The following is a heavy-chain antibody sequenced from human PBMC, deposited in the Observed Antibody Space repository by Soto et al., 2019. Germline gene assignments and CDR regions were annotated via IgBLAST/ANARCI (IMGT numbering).Heavy chain of an antibody. J-gene: IGHJ5*02. V-gene: IGHV4-59*08. D-gene: IGHD2-2*01. CDR1: GGSISSYY. CDR2: IYYSGST. Sequence: PSETLSLTCTVSGGSISSYYWSWIRQPPGKGLEWIGYIYYSGSTNYNPSLKSRVTISVDTSKNQFSLKLSSVTAADTAVYYCARLGYCSSTSCYARTRYGDILTPSWFDPWGQGTLVTVSS. CDR3: ARLGYCSSTSCYARTRYGDILTPSWFDP.